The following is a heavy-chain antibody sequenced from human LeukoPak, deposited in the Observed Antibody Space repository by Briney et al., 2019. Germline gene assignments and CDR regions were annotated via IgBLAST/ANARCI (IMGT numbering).Heavy chain of an antibody. Sequence: PSETLSLTCAVYGGSFSGYYWSWIRQPPGKGLEWIGEINHSGSTNYNPSLKGRVTISVDTSKNQFSLKLSSVTAADTAVYYCARGPGGYLDYWGQGTLVTVSS. CDR3: ARGPGGYLDY. D-gene: IGHD3-10*01. J-gene: IGHJ4*02. CDR2: INHSGST. CDR1: GGSFSGYY. V-gene: IGHV4-34*01.